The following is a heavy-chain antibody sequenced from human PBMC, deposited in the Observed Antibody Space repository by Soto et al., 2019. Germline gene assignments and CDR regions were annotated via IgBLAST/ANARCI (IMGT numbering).Heavy chain of an antibody. CDR2: ISAYNGNT. D-gene: IGHD1-26*01. V-gene: IGHV1-18*04. Sequence: AAVKVSCKASGYTFTSYGISWVRQAPGQGLEWMGWISAYNGNTNYAQKLQGRVTMTTDTSTSTAYMELRSLRSDDTAVYYCARTPLYSGSYPFDYWGQGTLVTVSS. CDR3: ARTPLYSGSYPFDY. J-gene: IGHJ4*02. CDR1: GYTFTSYG.